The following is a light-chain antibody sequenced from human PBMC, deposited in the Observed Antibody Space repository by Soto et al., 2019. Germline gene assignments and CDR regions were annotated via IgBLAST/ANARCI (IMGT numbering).Light chain of an antibody. V-gene: IGKV1-39*01. CDR1: QSISIF. CDR3: QQGSSTLGT. CDR2: DAS. J-gene: IGKJ1*01. Sequence: DVQMTQSPSSLSASVGDRVTIACRASQSISIFLNWYQQKPGKAPKVLIFDASRLQSGVPSRFSGSGSGTDFTLTITDLQPEDFATYCCQQGSSTLGTFGQGTKVDLK.